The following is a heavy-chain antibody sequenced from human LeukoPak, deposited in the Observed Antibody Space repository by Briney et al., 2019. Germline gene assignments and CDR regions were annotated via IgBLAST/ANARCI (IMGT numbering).Heavy chain of an antibody. CDR3: ARGPLTHRFDY. CDR2: INPNSGGT. J-gene: IGHJ4*02. Sequence: ASVKVSCKASGYTFTGYYIHWVRQALGQGLEWMGWINPNSGGTNYAQKLQGRVTVTRDTSISTAYMELSRLRSDDTAVYYCARGPLTHRFDYWGQGTLVSVSS. D-gene: IGHD1-14*01. CDR1: GYTFTGYY. V-gene: IGHV1-2*02.